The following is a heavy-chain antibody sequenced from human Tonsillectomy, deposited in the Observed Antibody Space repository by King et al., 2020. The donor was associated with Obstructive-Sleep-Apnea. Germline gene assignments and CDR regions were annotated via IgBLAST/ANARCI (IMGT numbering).Heavy chain of an antibody. CDR1: GYTFTSYG. V-gene: IGHV1-18*01. D-gene: IGHD3-10*01. J-gene: IGHJ5*02. Sequence: QLVQSGAEVKKPGASVKVSCKASGYTFTSYGISWVRQAPGQGLEWMGWISAYNGNTNYAQKLQGRVTMTTDTSTSTAYMELRSLRSDDTAVYYCARVGNTMVRGVIMSWFDPWGQGTLVTVSS. CDR3: ARVGNTMVRGVIMSWFDP. CDR2: ISAYNGNT.